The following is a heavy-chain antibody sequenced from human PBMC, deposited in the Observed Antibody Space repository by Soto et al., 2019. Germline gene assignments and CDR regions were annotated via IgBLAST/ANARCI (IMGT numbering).Heavy chain of an antibody. D-gene: IGHD3-22*01. CDR2: ISYDGSNK. J-gene: IGHJ4*02. V-gene: IGHV3-30*18. CDR3: AKEVTMIVVD. CDR1: GFTFSSYG. Sequence: QVQLVESGGGVVQPGRSLRLSCAASGFTFSSYGMHWVRQAPGKGLEWVAVISYDGSNKYYADSVKGRFTISRDNSKNTLYLQMNSLRAEDTAVYYCAKEVTMIVVDWGQGTLVTVSS.